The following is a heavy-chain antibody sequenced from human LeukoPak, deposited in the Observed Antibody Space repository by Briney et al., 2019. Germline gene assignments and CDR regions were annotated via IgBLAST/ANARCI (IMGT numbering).Heavy chain of an antibody. D-gene: IGHD1-7*01. Sequence: GRSLRLSCAASGFTFSSYGMHWVRQAPGKGLEWVAVIWYDGSNKYYADSVKGRFTISRDNSKNTLYLQMNSLRAEDTAVYYCARALITGITTLDFWGQGTLVTVSS. J-gene: IGHJ4*02. CDR2: IWYDGSNK. CDR1: GFTFSSYG. CDR3: ARALITGITTLDF. V-gene: IGHV3-33*01.